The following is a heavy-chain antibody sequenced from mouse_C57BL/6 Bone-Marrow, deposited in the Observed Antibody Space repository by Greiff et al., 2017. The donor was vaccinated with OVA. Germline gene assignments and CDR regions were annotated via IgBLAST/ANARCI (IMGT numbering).Heavy chain of an antibody. D-gene: IGHD1-1*01. V-gene: IGHV1-81*01. Sequence: VQLQQSGAELARPGASVKLSCKASGYTFTSYGISWVKQRTGQGLEWIGEIYPRSGNTYYNEKFKGKATLTADKSSSTAYMELRSLTSEDSAVYFCARRYYGSSHWYFDVWGTGTTVTVSS. J-gene: IGHJ1*03. CDR3: ARRYYGSSHWYFDV. CDR1: GYTFTSYG. CDR2: IYPRSGNT.